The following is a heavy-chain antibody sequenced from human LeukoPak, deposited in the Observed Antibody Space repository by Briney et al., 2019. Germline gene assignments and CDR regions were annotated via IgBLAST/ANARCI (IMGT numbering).Heavy chain of an antibody. CDR2: ISYDGSNE. V-gene: IGHV3-30-3*01. J-gene: IGHJ4*02. D-gene: IGHD6-6*01. CDR1: GFTFSSYA. CDR3: ARGRSIAATSGYFDY. Sequence: GGSLRLSCAASGFTFSSYAMHWVRQAPGKGLEWVAAISYDGSNEYYADSVKGRFTISRDNSKNTLYLQMNSLRPEDTAVYYCARGRSIAATSGYFDYWGQGTLVTVSS.